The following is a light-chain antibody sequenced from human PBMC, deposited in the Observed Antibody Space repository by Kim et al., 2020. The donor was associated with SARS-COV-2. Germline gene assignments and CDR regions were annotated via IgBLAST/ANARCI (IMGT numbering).Light chain of an antibody. Sequence: SSELTQDPAVSVALGQTVRITCKGDSLRSYYATWYQQKPGQAPLLVIYCKNNRPSRIPDRFSGSSSGNTASLTITGTPSGDDADYYFNSRDRTDNVVFGG. CDR1: SLRSYY. J-gene: IGLJ2*01. V-gene: IGLV3-19*01. CDR2: CKN. CDR3: NSRDRTDNVV.